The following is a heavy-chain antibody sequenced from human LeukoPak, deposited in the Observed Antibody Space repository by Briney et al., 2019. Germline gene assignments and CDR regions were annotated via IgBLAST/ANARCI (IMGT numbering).Heavy chain of an antibody. D-gene: IGHD3-22*01. CDR2: ISSSSSYI. CDR1: GFTFSSYS. Sequence: GGSLRLSCAASGFTFSSYSMNWVRQAPGKGLEWVSSISSSSSYIYYADSVKGRFTISRDNAKDSLYLQMNSLRAEDTAVYYCAREGGEDYYEDYWGQGTLVTVSS. CDR3: AREGGEDYYEDY. J-gene: IGHJ4*02. V-gene: IGHV3-21*01.